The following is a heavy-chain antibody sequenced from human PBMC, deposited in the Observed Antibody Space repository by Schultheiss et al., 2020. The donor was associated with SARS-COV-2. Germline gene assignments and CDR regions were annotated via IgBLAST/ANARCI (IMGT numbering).Heavy chain of an antibody. J-gene: IGHJ6*02. Sequence: GGSLRLSCAASGFTFSSYSMNWVRQAPGKGLEWVSSISSSSSYIYYADSVKGRFTISRDNAKNSLYLQMNSLRAEDTAVYYCARGPDLVGSYYFYGMDVWGQGTTVTVSS. D-gene: IGHD6-19*01. V-gene: IGHV3-21*01. CDR2: ISSSSSYI. CDR3: ARGPDLVGSYYFYGMDV. CDR1: GFTFSSYS.